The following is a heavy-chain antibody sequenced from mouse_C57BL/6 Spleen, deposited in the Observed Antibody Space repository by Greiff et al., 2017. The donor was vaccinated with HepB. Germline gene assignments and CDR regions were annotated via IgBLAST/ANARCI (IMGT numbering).Heavy chain of an antibody. Sequence: QVHVKQSGAELVRPGSSVKLSCKASGYTFTSYWMHWVKQRPIQGLEWIGNIDPSDSETHYNQKFKDKATLTVDKSSSTAYMQLSSLTSEDSAVYYCARDGNYGGAMDYWGQGTSVTVSS. CDR1: GYTFTSYW. D-gene: IGHD2-1*01. CDR2: IDPSDSET. CDR3: ARDGNYGGAMDY. V-gene: IGHV1-52*01. J-gene: IGHJ4*01.